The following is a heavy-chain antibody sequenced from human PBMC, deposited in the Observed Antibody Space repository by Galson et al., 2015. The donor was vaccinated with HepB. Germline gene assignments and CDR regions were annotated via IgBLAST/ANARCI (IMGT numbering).Heavy chain of an antibody. CDR2: IRSKANSYAT. CDR1: GFTFSGSA. CDR3: TTVPYYYDSGGYYGWDY. J-gene: IGHJ4*02. Sequence: SLRLSCAASGFTFSGSAMHWVRQASGKGLEWVGRIRSKANSYATAYAASVKGRFTISRDDSKNTAYLQMNSLKTEDTAVYYCTTVPYYYDSGGYYGWDYWGQGTLVTVSS. V-gene: IGHV3-73*01. D-gene: IGHD3-22*01.